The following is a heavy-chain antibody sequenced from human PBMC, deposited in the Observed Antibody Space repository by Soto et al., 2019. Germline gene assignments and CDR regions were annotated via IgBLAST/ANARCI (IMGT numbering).Heavy chain of an antibody. V-gene: IGHV3-11*05. CDR1: GFTFSDYY. D-gene: IGHD3-10*01. J-gene: IGHJ6*02. Sequence: PGGSLRLSCAASGFTFSDYYMNWIRQAPGKGLEWLSYSDGSSAYTNYADSVKGRFTISRDNAKNTLYLQMNSLRAEDTAVYYCAKGYGSGSYYNPDYYYCGMDVWGQGSSVTVSS. CDR3: AKGYGSGSYYNPDYYYCGMDV. CDR2: SDGSSAYT.